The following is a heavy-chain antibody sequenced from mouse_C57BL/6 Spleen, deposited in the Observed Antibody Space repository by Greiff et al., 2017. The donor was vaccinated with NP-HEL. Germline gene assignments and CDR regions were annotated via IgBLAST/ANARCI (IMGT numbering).Heavy chain of an antibody. J-gene: IGHJ2*01. CDR2: IDPEDGDT. D-gene: IGHD1-1*01. CDR1: GFNIKDYY. Sequence: QLQQSGAELVRPGASVKLSCTASGFNIKDYYMHWVKQRPEQGLEWIGRIDPEDGDTEYAPKFQGKATMTADTSSNTAYLQLSSLTSEDTAVYYCTRAGHGSSLYYFDYWGQGTTLTVSS. CDR3: TRAGHGSSLYYFDY. V-gene: IGHV14-1*01.